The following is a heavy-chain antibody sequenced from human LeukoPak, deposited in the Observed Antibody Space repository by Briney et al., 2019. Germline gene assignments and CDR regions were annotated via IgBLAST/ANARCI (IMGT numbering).Heavy chain of an antibody. CDR3: AVAYYYDSSGPGDY. CDR1: GFTFDDYA. D-gene: IGHD3-22*01. CDR2: ISYDGSNK. J-gene: IGHJ4*02. Sequence: QSGGSLRLSCAASGFTFDDYAMHWVRQAPGKGLEWVAVISYDGSNKYYADSVKGRFTISRDNSKNTLYLQMNSLRAEDTAVYYCAVAYYYDSSGPGDYWGQGTLVTVSS. V-gene: IGHV3-30-3*01.